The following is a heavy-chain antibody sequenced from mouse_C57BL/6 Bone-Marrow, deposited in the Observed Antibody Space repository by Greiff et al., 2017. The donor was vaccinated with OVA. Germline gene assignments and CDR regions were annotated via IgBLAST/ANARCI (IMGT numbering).Heavy chain of an antibody. CDR2: ISDGGSYT. J-gene: IGHJ4*01. V-gene: IGHV5-4*03. CDR3: ARFYYDYGGHYYAMDD. D-gene: IGHD2-4*01. CDR1: GFTFSSYA. Sequence: EVKLVESGGGLVKPGGSLKLSCAASGFTFSSYAMSWVRQTPEKRLEWVATISDGGSYTYYPDNVKGRFTISRDNAKNNLYLQMSHLKSEDTTMYYCARFYYDYGGHYYAMDDWGQGTSVTVSS.